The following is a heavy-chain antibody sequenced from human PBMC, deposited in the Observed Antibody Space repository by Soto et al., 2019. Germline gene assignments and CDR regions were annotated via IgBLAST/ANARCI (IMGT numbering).Heavy chain of an antibody. J-gene: IGHJ4*02. CDR1: GGSISSSSYY. Sequence: SETLSLTCTVSGGSISSSSYYWGWIRQPPGKGLEWIGSIYYSGSTYYNPSLKSRVTISVDTSKNQFSLKLSSVTAADTAVYYCARQGSFDYWGQGTLVTVSS. CDR2: IYYSGST. CDR3: ARQGSFDY. V-gene: IGHV4-39*01.